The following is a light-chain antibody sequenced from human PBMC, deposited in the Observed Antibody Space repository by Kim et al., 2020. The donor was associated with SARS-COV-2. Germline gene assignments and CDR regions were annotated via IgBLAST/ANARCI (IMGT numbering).Light chain of an antibody. V-gene: IGLV3-21*04. Sequence: PGDTARIGCGGDKIEAKNVHWYQQRPGLAPVLVSYFNDDRPAGIPDRFSGSNSGNTAALTIASVEAGDEADYFCQVCDGSEDHPVFGGGTKLTVL. CDR2: FND. CDR1: KIEAKN. CDR3: QVCDGSEDHPV. J-gene: IGLJ3*02.